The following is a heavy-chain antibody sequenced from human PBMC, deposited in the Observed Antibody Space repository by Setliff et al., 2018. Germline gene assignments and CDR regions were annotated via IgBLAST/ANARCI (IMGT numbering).Heavy chain of an antibody. CDR3: VKGSSDSRPYYFDY. Sequence: GESLKISCAASGLTFWSYAMSWVRQAPGKGLEWISAITHSGWDTYHADSVKGRFTISRANSQNTLFLQMSSLRVEDTAVYFCVKGSSDSRPYYFDYWGQGMLVTVSS. CDR1: GLTFWSYA. D-gene: IGHD2-2*01. CDR2: ITHSGWDT. V-gene: IGHV3-23*01. J-gene: IGHJ4*02.